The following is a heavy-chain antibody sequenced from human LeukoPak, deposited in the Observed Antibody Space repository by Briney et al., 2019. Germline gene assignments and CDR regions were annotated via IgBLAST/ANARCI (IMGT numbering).Heavy chain of an antibody. CDR1: GGSISSYY. J-gene: IGHJ3*02. CDR3: ARVRGYYYDSSGYNAFDI. V-gene: IGHV4-59*01. Sequence: SETLSLTCTVSGGSISSYYWSWIRQPPGKGLEWIGYIYYIGSTNYNPSLKSRVTIPVDTSKNQFSLKLSSVTAADTAVYYCARVRGYYYDSSGYNAFDIWGQGTMVTVSS. CDR2: IYYIGST. D-gene: IGHD3-22*01.